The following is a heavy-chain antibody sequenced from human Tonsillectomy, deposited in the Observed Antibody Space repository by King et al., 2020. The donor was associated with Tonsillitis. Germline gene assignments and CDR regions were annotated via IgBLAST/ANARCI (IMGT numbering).Heavy chain of an antibody. Sequence: QLQESGPGLVKPSQTLSLTCAVSGGSISSGGYSWSWIRQPPGKGLEWIGYIYYSGSNYYNPSLKSRVTISVDTSKNQFSLKLSSVTAADTAVYSCAISYCSGTLIGYWGQGTLVTVSS. CDR2: IYYSGSN. V-gene: IGHV4-30-4*07. CDR3: AISYCSGTLIGY. D-gene: IGHD3-10*01. J-gene: IGHJ4*02. CDR1: GGSISSGGYS.